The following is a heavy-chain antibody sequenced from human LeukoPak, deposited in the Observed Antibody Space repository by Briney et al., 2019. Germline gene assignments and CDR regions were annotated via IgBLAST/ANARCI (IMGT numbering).Heavy chain of an antibody. CDR1: GGTFSSYA. Sequence: SVKVSCKASGGTFSSYAISWVRQAPGQGLEWMGGIIPIFGTANYAQKFQGRVTITTDESTSTAYMELSSLRSEDTAVYYCARAGHYYDSSGYHFQHWGQGTLVTVSS. CDR3: ARAGHYYDSSGYHFQH. CDR2: IIPIFGTA. V-gene: IGHV1-69*05. J-gene: IGHJ1*01. D-gene: IGHD3-22*01.